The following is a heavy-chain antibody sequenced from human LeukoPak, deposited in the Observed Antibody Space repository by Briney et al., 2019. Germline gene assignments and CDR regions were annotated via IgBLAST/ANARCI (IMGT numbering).Heavy chain of an antibody. CDR1: GGSISSSSYY. J-gene: IGHJ4*02. D-gene: IGHD5-18*01. CDR3: ARRHRGYSYGYGDY. CDR2: IYYSGST. Sequence: SETLSLTCTVSGGSISSSSYYWGWIRQPPGKGLEWIGNIYYSGSTYYNPSLKSRVTISVDTSKNQFSLKLSSVTAADTAVYYCARRHRGYSYGYGDYWGQGTLVTVSS. V-gene: IGHV4-39*01.